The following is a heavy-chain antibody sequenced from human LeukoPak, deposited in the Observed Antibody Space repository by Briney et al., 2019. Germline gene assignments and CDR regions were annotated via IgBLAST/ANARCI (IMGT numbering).Heavy chain of an antibody. D-gene: IGHD3-10*01. J-gene: IGHJ4*02. CDR1: GGTFSSYA. V-gene: IGHV1-69*01. Sequence: GASVKVSCKASGGTFSSYAISWVRQAPGQGLKWMGGIIPIFGTANYAQKFQGRVTITADESTSTAYMELSSLRSEDTAVYYCARLLKKGHYGSADYWGQGTLVTVSS. CDR2: IIPIFGTA. CDR3: ARLLKKGHYGSADY.